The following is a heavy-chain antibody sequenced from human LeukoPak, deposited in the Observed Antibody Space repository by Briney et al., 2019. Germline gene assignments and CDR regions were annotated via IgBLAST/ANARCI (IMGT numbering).Heavy chain of an antibody. V-gene: IGHV4-38-2*01. CDR2: IYHSGST. CDR3: ARHALTTINWFGP. J-gene: IGHJ5*02. Sequence: SETLSLTCAVSGYSISSGYYWGWIRQPPGKGLEWIGSIYHSGSTYYNPSLKSRVTISVDTSKNQFSLKLSSVTAADTAVYYCARHALTTINWFGPWGQGTLVTVTS. CDR1: GYSISSGYY. D-gene: IGHD3-22*01.